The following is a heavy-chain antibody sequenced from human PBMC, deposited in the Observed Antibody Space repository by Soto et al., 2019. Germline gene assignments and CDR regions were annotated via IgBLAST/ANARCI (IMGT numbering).Heavy chain of an antibody. V-gene: IGHV3-23*01. Sequence: GGSLRLSCATSGFTFSSYAMSWVRQAPGQGLQWVSTFGTTGNTYYPDSVKGRFTISRDNSRNALYLQLNSLSAEDTAVYYCAKRGEARTYYFDSWGQGTLVTVSS. CDR1: GFTFSSYA. CDR2: FGTTGNT. CDR3: AKRGEARTYYFDS. D-gene: IGHD3-10*01. J-gene: IGHJ4*02.